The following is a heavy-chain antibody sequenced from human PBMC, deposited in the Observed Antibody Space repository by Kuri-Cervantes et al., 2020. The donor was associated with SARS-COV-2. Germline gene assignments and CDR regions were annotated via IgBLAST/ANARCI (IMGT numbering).Heavy chain of an antibody. J-gene: IGHJ4*02. CDR2: IKQDGSEK. V-gene: IGHV3-7*03. Sequence: GESLKISCAASGFTFSSYWMSWVRQAPGKGLEWVANIKQDGSEKYYVDSVKGRFTISRDNSKNTLYLQMNSLRAEDTAVYYCAKLWFGELSPPGVDYWGQGTLVTVSS. CDR1: GFTFSSYW. D-gene: IGHD3-10*01. CDR3: AKLWFGELSPPGVDY.